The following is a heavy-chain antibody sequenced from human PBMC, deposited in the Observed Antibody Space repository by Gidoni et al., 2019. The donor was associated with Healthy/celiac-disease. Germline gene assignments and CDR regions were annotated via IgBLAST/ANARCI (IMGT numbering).Heavy chain of an antibody. D-gene: IGHD2-15*01. Sequence: QVQLVESGGGVVQPGRSLRLSCAASGFPFSSYGMHWVRQAPGKGLEWVAVISYDGSNKYYADSVKGRFTISRDNSKNTLYLQMNSLRAEDTAVYYCAKDFRYCSGGSCYSDYYYYGMDVWGQGTTVTVSS. CDR3: AKDFRYCSGGSCYSDYYYYGMDV. V-gene: IGHV3-30*18. J-gene: IGHJ6*02. CDR2: ISYDGSNK. CDR1: GFPFSSYG.